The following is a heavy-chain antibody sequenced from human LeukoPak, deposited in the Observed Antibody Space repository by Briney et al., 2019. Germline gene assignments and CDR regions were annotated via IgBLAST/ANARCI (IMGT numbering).Heavy chain of an antibody. J-gene: IGHJ4*02. Sequence: SETLSLTCTVSGDSISSYYWSWIRQPPGKGLEWIGYIYYSGSTNYNPSLKSRVTISVDTSKNQFSLKLSSVTAADTAVYYCARSVRKSTTVTTFDYWGQGTLVTVSS. V-gene: IGHV4-59*08. CDR2: IYYSGST. CDR3: ARSVRKSTTVTTFDY. CDR1: GDSISSYY. D-gene: IGHD4-17*01.